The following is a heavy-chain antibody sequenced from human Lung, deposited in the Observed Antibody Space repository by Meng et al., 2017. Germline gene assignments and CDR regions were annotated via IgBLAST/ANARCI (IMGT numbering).Heavy chain of an antibody. J-gene: IGHJ4*02. CDR3: ARDVAGRGGY. Sequence: LGESGGGLVPPGGSLRLSCAASGFTFSSYWMHWVRQTPGKGLVWVSRINTDGTTTTYADSVKGRFTISRDNAKNTLYLQMNSLRGEDTAVYYCARDVAGRGGYWGQGTLVTVSS. V-gene: IGHV3-74*01. CDR1: GFTFSSYW. CDR2: INTDGTTT. D-gene: IGHD1-26*01.